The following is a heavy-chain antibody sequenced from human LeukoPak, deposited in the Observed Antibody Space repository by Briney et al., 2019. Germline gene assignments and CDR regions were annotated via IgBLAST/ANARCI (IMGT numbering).Heavy chain of an antibody. J-gene: IGHJ5*02. V-gene: IGHV5-51*01. CDR2: IYPGDSDT. CDR1: GYSFTSYW. CDR3: ARXKRHYDILTGYYMEDWFDP. D-gene: IGHD3-9*01. Sequence: RGESLKISCKGSGYSFTSYWIGWVRQMPGKGPEWMGIIYPGDSDTRYSPSFQGQVTISADKSISTAYLQWSSLKASDTAMYYXARXKRHYDILTGYYMEDWFDPWGQGTLVTVSS.